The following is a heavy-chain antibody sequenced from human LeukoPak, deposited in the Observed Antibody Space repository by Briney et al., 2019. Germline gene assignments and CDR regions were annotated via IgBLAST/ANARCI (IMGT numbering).Heavy chain of an antibody. CDR3: ARGYSSSWGNWFDP. V-gene: IGHV4-61*01. D-gene: IGHD6-13*01. CDR1: GGSVSSGSYY. Sequence: SETLSLTCTVSGGSVSSGSYYWSWIRQPPGKGLEWIGYIYYSGSTSYNPSLKSRVTISVDTSKNQFSLKLSSVTAADAAVYYCARGYSSSWGNWFDPWGQGTLVTVSS. CDR2: IYYSGST. J-gene: IGHJ5*02.